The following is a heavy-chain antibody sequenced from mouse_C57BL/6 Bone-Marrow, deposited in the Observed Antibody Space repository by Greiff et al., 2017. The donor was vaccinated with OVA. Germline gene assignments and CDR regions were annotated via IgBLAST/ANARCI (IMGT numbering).Heavy chain of an antibody. D-gene: IGHD1-1*01. J-gene: IGHJ3*01. CDR1: GYTFTSYG. Sequence: VQLQQSGAELARPGASVKLSCKASGYTFTSYGISWVKQRTGQGLEWIGEIYPRSGNTYYNEKFKGKATLTADKSSSTAYMELRSLTSEDSAVYFCARRITTVVAQRAWFAYWGQGTLVTVSA. CDR2: IYPRSGNT. V-gene: IGHV1-81*01. CDR3: ARRITTVVAQRAWFAY.